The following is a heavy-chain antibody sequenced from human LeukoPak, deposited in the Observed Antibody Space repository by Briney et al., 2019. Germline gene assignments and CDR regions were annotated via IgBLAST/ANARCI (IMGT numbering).Heavy chain of an antibody. J-gene: IGHJ4*02. CDR1: GFAFDEHG. D-gene: IGHD2-2*01. CDR2: INWSGGST. CDR3: ARAPITSPFYFDY. V-gene: IGHV3-20*04. Sequence: GGSLRLSCAASGFAFDEHGMSWVRQVPGKGLEWVSGINWSGGSTGYADPLRGRFTISRDNAKNSLYLQMDSLRAEDTALYYCARAPITSPFYFDYWGQGTLVTVSS.